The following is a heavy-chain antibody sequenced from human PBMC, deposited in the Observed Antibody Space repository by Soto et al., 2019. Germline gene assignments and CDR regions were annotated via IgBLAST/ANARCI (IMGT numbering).Heavy chain of an antibody. Sequence: ASVKVSCKASGYTFTSYAMHWVRQAPGQRLEWMGWINAGNGNTKYSQKFQGRVTITRDTSASTAYMELSSLRSEDTAVYYCARHRSGYSVYEPFDYWGQGTLVTVSS. J-gene: IGHJ4*02. D-gene: IGHD5-12*01. CDR3: ARHRSGYSVYEPFDY. V-gene: IGHV1-3*01. CDR2: INAGNGNT. CDR1: GYTFTSYA.